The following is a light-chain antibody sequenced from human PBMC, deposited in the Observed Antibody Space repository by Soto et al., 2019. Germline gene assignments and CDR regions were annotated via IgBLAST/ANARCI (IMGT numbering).Light chain of an antibody. CDR2: AAS. CDR3: QKYNSAPQT. Sequence: DIRMTQSPSSLSASVEDRVTITCRASQGISNYLAWYQQKPGKVPKLLIYAASTLQSGVPSRFSGSGSGTDFTLTISSLQPEDVATYYCQKYNSAPQTFGQGTKVEIK. V-gene: IGKV1-27*01. J-gene: IGKJ1*01. CDR1: QGISNY.